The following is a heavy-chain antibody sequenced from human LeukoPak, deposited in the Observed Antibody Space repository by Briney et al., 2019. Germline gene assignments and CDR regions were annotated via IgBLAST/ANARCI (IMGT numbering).Heavy chain of an antibody. CDR3: ARVYDFWSGYYGYYFDY. J-gene: IGHJ4*02. V-gene: IGHV7-4-1*02. CDR2: INTNTGNP. D-gene: IGHD3-3*01. Sequence: ASVKVSCKASGYTFTSYAMNWVRQAPGQGLEWMGWINTNTGNPTYAQGFTGRFVFSLDTSVSTAYLQISSLKAEDTAVYYCARVYDFWSGYYGYYFDYWGQGTLVTVSS. CDR1: GYTFTSYA.